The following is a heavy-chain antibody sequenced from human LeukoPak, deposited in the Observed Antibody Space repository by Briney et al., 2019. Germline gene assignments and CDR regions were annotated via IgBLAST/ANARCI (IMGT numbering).Heavy chain of an antibody. CDR2: IHPNGGVK. Sequence: GGSLRLSCAASGLTFGSYWMSWVRQAPGKGLEWVANIHPNGGVKNYVDSVKGRFTISRDNAANSLYLQVNSLRAEDSAVYYWANNFPFCTSGTCALGGQGTLVTVSS. V-gene: IGHV3-7*01. D-gene: IGHD2-15*01. CDR1: GLTFGSYW. CDR3: ANNFPFCTSGTCAL. J-gene: IGHJ4*02.